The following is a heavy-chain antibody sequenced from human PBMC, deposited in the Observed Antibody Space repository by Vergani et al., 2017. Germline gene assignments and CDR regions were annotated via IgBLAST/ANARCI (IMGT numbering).Heavy chain of an antibody. J-gene: IGHJ6*02. Sequence: QLQLHVSFPGLVKPSETLSLTCTVSGGSISSSSYYWGWIRQPPGKGLEWIGSIYYSGSTYYNQSLKSRVTISVDTSKNQFSLKLCSVTAADTAVYYCARHLAYCGGDCYPYYYGMDVWGQGTTVTVSS. CDR3: ARHLAYCGGDCYPYYYGMDV. CDR1: GGSISSSSYY. CDR2: IYYSGST. V-gene: IGHV4-39*01. D-gene: IGHD2-21*02.